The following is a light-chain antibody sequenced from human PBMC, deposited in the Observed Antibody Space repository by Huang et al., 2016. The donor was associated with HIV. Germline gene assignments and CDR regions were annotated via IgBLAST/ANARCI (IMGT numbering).Light chain of an antibody. CDR3: QHYNKWPPWT. Sequence: EIVMTQSPATLSVSPGERVTLSCRASQSISTYLAWYQQKPGQAPRRLIYGASTRATGIPARFSGSGSGTDFTLTISSLQSEDSAVYYCQHYNKWPPWTFGQGTKVEIK. CDR1: QSISTY. J-gene: IGKJ1*01. CDR2: GAS. V-gene: IGKV3-15*01.